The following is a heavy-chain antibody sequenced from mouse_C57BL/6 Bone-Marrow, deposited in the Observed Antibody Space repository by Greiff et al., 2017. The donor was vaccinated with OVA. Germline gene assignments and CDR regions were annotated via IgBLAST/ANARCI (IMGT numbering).Heavy chain of an antibody. Sequence: VQLQQPGAELVMPGASVKLSCKASGYTFTSYWMHWVKQRPGQGLEWIGEIDPSDSYTNYNQKFKGKSTLTVDKSSSTAYMQLSSLTSEDSAFYYCARTLYYGSGDFDYWGQGTTLTVSS. CDR1: GYTFTSYW. J-gene: IGHJ2*01. D-gene: IGHD1-1*01. CDR3: ARTLYYGSGDFDY. V-gene: IGHV1-69*01. CDR2: IDPSDSYT.